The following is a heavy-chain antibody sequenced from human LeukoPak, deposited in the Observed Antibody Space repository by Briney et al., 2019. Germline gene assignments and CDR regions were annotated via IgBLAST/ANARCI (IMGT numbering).Heavy chain of an antibody. CDR1: GFTVISNL. V-gene: IGHV3-53*01. CDR2: IYSGGAT. CDR3: ARGAYRISWPGIDY. Sequence: QPGGSLRLSCAASGFTVISNLMTWVRQSPGRGLEWLSSIYSGGATYYADSVKGRFTISRDHSNNSVSLQMTNLRVEDTAIYYCARGAYRISWPGIDYWGQGTLVTVSS. J-gene: IGHJ4*02. D-gene: IGHD3-16*02.